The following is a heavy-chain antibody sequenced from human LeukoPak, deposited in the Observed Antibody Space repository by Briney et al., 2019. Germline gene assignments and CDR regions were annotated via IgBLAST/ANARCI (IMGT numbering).Heavy chain of an antibody. CDR3: ARVYSKEGMDV. J-gene: IGHJ6*02. D-gene: IGHD4-11*01. CDR1: GYTFTSYD. Sequence: ASVKVSCKASGYTFTSYDINWVRQATGQRLEWMGWINAGNGNTEYSQKFQGRVTITRDTSASTAYMELSSLRSEDTAVYYCARVYSKEGMDVWGQGTTVTVSS. CDR2: INAGNGNT. V-gene: IGHV1-3*01.